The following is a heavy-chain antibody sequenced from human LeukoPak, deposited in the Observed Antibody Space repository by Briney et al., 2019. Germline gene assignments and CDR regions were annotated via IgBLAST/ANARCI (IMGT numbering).Heavy chain of an antibody. Sequence: SETLSLTCTVSGGSISSSNYYWGWIRQPPGKGLEWIGNIQYSGSTYYNPSLKSRVSISIDTSKIQFSLKLSSVTAADTAVYVCARGLHVLPKGWFDPWGQGTLVTVSS. J-gene: IGHJ5*02. CDR2: IQYSGST. D-gene: IGHD5-18*01. CDR1: GGSISSSNYY. CDR3: ARGLHVLPKGWFDP. V-gene: IGHV4-39*07.